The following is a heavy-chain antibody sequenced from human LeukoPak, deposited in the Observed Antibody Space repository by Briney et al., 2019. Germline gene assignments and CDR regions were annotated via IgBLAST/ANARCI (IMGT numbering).Heavy chain of an antibody. Sequence: ASVKVSCKASGYTFITYGITWVRQAPGQGLEWMGWISADTGDTNYAQKLQGRVTTTADTSTSTAYMELRSLGSDDTAVYYCARGGVTCSLFDLWGQGTLVTVSS. J-gene: IGHJ4*02. D-gene: IGHD3-10*01. CDR2: ISADTGDT. CDR3: ARGGVTCSLFDL. V-gene: IGHV1-18*01. CDR1: GYTFITYG.